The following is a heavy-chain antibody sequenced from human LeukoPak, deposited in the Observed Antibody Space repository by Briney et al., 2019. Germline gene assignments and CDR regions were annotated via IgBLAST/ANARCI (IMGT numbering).Heavy chain of an antibody. J-gene: IGHJ6*02. V-gene: IGHV4-34*01. Sequence: SETLSLTCAVYGGSFSGYYWSWIRQPPGKGLEWIGEINHSGSTNYNPSLKSRVTISVDTSKNQFSLKLSSVTAADTAVYYCARGGSPYDFWSGYHLSRFGMDVWGQGTTVTVSS. CDR3: ARGGSPYDFWSGYHLSRFGMDV. CDR1: GGSFSGYY. D-gene: IGHD3-3*01. CDR2: INHSGST.